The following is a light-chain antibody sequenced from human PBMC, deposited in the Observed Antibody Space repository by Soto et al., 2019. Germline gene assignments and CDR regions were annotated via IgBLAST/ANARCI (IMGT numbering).Light chain of an antibody. CDR3: QQYDTSPRT. V-gene: IGKV3-20*01. CDR1: QSVSSNY. CDR2: GAS. Sequence: EIVLTQSPGTLSLSPGERATLSCRASQSVSSNYLAWYQQKRGQDPRLLIYGASSRATGIPTRFSGSGSGTDFTLTISRLEPEDFAVYYCQQYDTSPRTFGQGTQVEI. J-gene: IGKJ1*01.